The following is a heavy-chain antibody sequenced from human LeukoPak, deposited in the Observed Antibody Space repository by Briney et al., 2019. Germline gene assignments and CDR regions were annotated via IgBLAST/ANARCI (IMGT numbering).Heavy chain of an antibody. Sequence: HPSETLSLTCAVYGGSFSGYYWSWIRQPPGKGLEWIGGINYSGSTNYKPSLNSRGSISVDTSKNQVSLKLSSVTAADTAVYYCARGRRGVRPADRYYYYYMDVWGKGTTVTVSS. J-gene: IGHJ6*03. D-gene: IGHD2-2*01. V-gene: IGHV4-34*01. CDR3: ARGRRGVRPADRYYYYYMDV. CDR1: GGSFSGYY. CDR2: INYSGST.